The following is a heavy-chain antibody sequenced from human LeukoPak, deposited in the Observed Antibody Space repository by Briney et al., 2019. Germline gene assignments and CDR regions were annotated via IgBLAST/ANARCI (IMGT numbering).Heavy chain of an antibody. CDR2: IYSGGST. D-gene: IGHD3-9*01. Sequence: GGSLILSCAASGFIFNKNWMSWVRQAPGKGLEWVSVIYSGGSTYYADSVKGRFTISRDNSKNTLYLQMNSLRAEDTAVYYCARAPGGRYFDWLLFGYYFDYWGQGTLVTVSS. V-gene: IGHV3-53*01. J-gene: IGHJ4*02. CDR3: ARAPGGRYFDWLLFGYYFDY. CDR1: GFIFNKNW.